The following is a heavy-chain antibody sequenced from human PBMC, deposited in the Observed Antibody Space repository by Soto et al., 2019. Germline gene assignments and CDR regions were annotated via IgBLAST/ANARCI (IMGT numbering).Heavy chain of an antibody. V-gene: IGHV4-4*02. Sequence: SETVSLTCALSCASIISSNWWSWVRHPPGKGLEWIGDIYHDGTTNYNPSLQGRVTMSIDTSKNQFSLMLTSVTAADTAVYYCTRVATAVPSWGRGVLVTVSS. D-gene: IGHD5-18*01. J-gene: IGHJ5*02. CDR1: CASIISSNW. CDR2: IYHDGTT. CDR3: TRVATAVPS.